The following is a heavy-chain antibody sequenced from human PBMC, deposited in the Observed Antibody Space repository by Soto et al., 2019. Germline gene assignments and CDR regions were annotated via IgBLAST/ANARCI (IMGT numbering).Heavy chain of an antibody. Sequence: EVQLVESGGGLVQPGGSLSLSCAASGFTFSSYSMNWVRQAPGKVLEWVSYISSSSSTIYYADSVKGRFTISRDNAKNSLYLQMNSLIAEDTAVYYCARDLNYGLVEYWGQVTLVTFSS. CDR3: ARDLNYGLVEY. V-gene: IGHV3-48*01. CDR2: ISSSSSTI. J-gene: IGHJ4*02. CDR1: GFTFSSYS. D-gene: IGHD4-17*01.